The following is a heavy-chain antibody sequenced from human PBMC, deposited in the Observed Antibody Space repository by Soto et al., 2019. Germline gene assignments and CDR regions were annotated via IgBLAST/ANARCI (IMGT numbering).Heavy chain of an antibody. CDR2: IDYSGNT. J-gene: IGHJ4*02. D-gene: IGHD2-2*01. Sequence: QVQLQESGPGRVKPSQTLSLTCTVSGGSLSAGNFYWSWIRQPPGKGLEWIGYIDYSGNTFFNPSLESRLAMSVDTSTNRFSLSLSSVSAAHTAVYYCARYCSSTSCLAFDFWGQGILVSVSS. CDR3: ARYCSSTSCLAFDF. V-gene: IGHV4-30-4*01. CDR1: GGSLSAGNFY.